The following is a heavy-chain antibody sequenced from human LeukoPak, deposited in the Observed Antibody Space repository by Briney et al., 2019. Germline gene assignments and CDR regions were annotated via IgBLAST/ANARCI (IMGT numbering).Heavy chain of an antibody. D-gene: IGHD1-14*01. CDR1: GLTVSSND. CDR3: TKSGPPDPY. Sequence: GGSLRLSCAASGLTVSSNDMSWVRQAPGKGLEWVSFIYSGDNTYYADSVKGRFTISRDNSKTTLYLEMNSLRAEDTAMYYCTKSGPPDPYWGQGTMVTVSS. J-gene: IGHJ3*01. V-gene: IGHV3-53*01. CDR2: IYSGDNT.